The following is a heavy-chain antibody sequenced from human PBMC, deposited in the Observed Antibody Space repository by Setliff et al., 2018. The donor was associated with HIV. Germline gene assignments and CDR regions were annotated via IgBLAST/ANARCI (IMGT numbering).Heavy chain of an antibody. CDR3: TTGQIRFLEWFINDAFDI. CDR1: GFPFDKAW. J-gene: IGHJ3*02. CDR2: IRNIYEGGTS. V-gene: IGHV3-15*01. D-gene: IGHD3-3*01. Sequence: PGGSLRLSCAASGFPFDKAWMTWVRQAPGKGLEWVGRIRNIYEGGTSDYAAPVRGRFTISRDDSENTVYLQMDSLKTEDTALYFCTTGQIRFLEWFINDAFDIWGQGTMVTVSS.